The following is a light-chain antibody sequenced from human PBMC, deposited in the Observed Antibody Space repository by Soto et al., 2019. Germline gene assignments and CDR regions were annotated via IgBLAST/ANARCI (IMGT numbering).Light chain of an antibody. CDR2: DAS. CDR3: QQRSNWPLT. Sequence: EIVLTQSPATESLSPGERATLSCRASQSVSIYLAWYQQKPGQAPRLLIYDASNRASDIPARFSGSGSETDFTLTISSLEPEDFAIYYCQQRSNWPLTFGGGTKVDIK. J-gene: IGKJ4*01. V-gene: IGKV3-11*01. CDR1: QSVSIY.